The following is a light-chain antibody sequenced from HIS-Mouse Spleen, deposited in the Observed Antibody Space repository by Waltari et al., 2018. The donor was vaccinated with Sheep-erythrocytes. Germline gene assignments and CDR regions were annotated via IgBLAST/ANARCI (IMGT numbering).Light chain of an antibody. Sequence: IQMTQSPSSVSASVGDRVTITCRASQGISSYLAWYQQKPGKAPKLLIYAASTLQSGVPSRFSGSGSGTDFTLTISCLQSEDFATYYCQQYYSYPVTFGQGTKVEIK. CDR2: AAS. J-gene: IGKJ1*01. V-gene: IGKV1-8*01. CDR3: QQYYSYPVT. CDR1: QGISSY.